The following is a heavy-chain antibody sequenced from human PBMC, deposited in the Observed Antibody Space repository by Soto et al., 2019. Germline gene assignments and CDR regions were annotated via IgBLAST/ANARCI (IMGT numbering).Heavy chain of an antibody. V-gene: IGHV4-61*08. J-gene: IGHJ4*02. D-gene: IGHD5-12*01. CDR1: GGSISSGGYY. CDR2: IYFSGSA. Sequence: PSETLSLTCTVSGGSISSGGYYWSWIRQPPGKGLEWIGYIYFSGSANYNPSLKSRVTISVDTSKNQFSLKLSSVTAADTAVYYCARRYSGYGDYWGQGTLVTVSS. CDR3: ARRYSGYGDY.